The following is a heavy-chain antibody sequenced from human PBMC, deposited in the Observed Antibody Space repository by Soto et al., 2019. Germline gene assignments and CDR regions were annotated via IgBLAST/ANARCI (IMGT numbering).Heavy chain of an antibody. Sequence: EVQLVESGGGLVQPGRSLRLSCAASGFIFDDCAMHWVRQAPGKGLEWVSSISWNSGDIGYADSVKGRFTISRDNAKNSLYLQMNTLRPEDTALYYCTQACNYHFWSGYHDYWGQGTLVTVSS. CDR3: TQACNYHFWSGYHDY. V-gene: IGHV3-9*01. CDR2: ISWNSGDI. J-gene: IGHJ4*02. D-gene: IGHD3-3*02. CDR1: GFIFDDCA.